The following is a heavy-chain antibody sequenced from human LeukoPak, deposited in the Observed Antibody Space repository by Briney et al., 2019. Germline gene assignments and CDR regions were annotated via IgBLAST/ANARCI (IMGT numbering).Heavy chain of an antibody. D-gene: IGHD6-19*01. CDR2: INPNSGGT. CDR3: AREDRYSSGWYAD. CDR1: GYTFTGYY. J-gene: IGHJ4*02. Sequence: GASVKVSCKASGYTFTGYYMHWVRQAPGQGLEWMGWINPNSGGTNYAQKFQGRVTMTRDMSISTAYMELSRLRSDDTAVYYCAREDRYSSGWYADWGQGTLVTVSS. V-gene: IGHV1-2*02.